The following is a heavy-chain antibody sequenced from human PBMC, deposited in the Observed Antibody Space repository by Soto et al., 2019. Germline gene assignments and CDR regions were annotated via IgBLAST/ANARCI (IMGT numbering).Heavy chain of an antibody. CDR2: IDPSDSQT. CDR3: ARQIYDSDTGPNFQYYFDS. CDR1: GYSCAGYW. D-gene: IGHD3-22*01. J-gene: IGHJ4*02. Sequence: PGESLKISCKGSGYSCAGYWITWVRQKPRKGLEWMGRIDPSDSQTYYSPSFRGHVTISVTKSITTVFLQWSSLRASDTAMYYCARQIYDSDTGPNFQYYFDSWGQGTPVTVS. V-gene: IGHV5-10-1*01.